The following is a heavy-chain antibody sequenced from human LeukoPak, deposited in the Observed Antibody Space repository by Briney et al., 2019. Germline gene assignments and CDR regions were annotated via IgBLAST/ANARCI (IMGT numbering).Heavy chain of an antibody. J-gene: IGHJ6*02. V-gene: IGHV7-4-1*02. Sequence: ASVKVSCKASGYTFTSYAMNWVRQAPGQGLEWMGWINTNTGNPTYAQGFTGRFVFSLDTSVSTAYLQISSLKAEDTAVYYCARDPWVQWELLLNYYYGMDVWGQGTTVTVSS. CDR2: INTNTGNP. CDR3: ARDPWVQWELLLNYYYGMDV. CDR1: GYTFTSYA. D-gene: IGHD1-26*01.